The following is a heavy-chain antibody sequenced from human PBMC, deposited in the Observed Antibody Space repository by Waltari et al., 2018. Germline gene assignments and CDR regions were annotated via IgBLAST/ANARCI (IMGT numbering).Heavy chain of an antibody. Sequence: QVQLQESGPGPVKPSETLSLTCAVSGYSISSGYYWGWIRQPPGKGLEWIGSIYHSGSTYYNPSLKSRVTISVDTSKNQFSLKLSSVTAADTAVYYCARQVVAGTLDYWGQGTLVTVSS. CDR2: IYHSGST. CDR3: ARQVVAGTLDY. D-gene: IGHD6-19*01. J-gene: IGHJ4*02. V-gene: IGHV4-38-2*01. CDR1: GYSISSGYY.